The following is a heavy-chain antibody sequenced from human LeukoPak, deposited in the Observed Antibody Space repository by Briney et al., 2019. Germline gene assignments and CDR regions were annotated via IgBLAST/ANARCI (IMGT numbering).Heavy chain of an antibody. J-gene: IGHJ4*02. CDR1: GFTVSSYG. V-gene: IGHV3-33*01. D-gene: IGHD6-13*01. CDR3: ARLGSSWSFDY. Sequence: GGSLRLSCAASGFTVSSYGINWVRQAPGKGLEWVAVIWYDGSNKYYGDSVKGRFTISRDNSKNPVSLQMNSLRVEDTAVYYCARLGSSWSFDYWGQGTLVTVSS. CDR2: IWYDGSNK.